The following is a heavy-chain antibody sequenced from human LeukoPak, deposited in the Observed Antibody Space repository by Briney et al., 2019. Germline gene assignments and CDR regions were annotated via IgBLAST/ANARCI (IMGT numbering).Heavy chain of an antibody. V-gene: IGHV3-9*01. CDR2: ISWNSGSI. CDR1: GFTFDDYA. Sequence: GGSLRLSCAASGFTFDDYAMHWVRQAPGKGLEGVSGISWNSGSIGYADSVKGRFTISRDNAKNSLYLQMNSLRAEDTALYYCAKEGGAIAAAAFFDYWGQGTLVTVSS. CDR3: AKEGGAIAAAAFFDY. J-gene: IGHJ4*02. D-gene: IGHD6-13*01.